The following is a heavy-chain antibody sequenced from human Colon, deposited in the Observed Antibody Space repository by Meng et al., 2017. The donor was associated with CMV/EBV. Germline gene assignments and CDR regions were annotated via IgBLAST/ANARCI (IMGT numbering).Heavy chain of an antibody. CDR3: ARGGGGTSSDY. V-gene: IGHV1-8*01. CDR2: MTPSSGYP. D-gene: IGHD6-6*01. CDR1: GYTFTDYD. Sequence: ASVQVSCTTSGYTFTDYDVNWVRQAPGQGLEWMGWMTPSSGYPGYAPNFQGRVTMTRNTSISTAYTELSGLTSKDTAVYYCARGGGGTSSDYWGQGTLVTVSS. J-gene: IGHJ4*02.